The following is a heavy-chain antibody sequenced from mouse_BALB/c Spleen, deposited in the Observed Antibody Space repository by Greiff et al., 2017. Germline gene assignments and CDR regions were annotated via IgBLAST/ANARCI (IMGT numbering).Heavy chain of an antibody. D-gene: IGHD4-1*01. CDR2: ISSGSSTI. J-gene: IGHJ3*01. CDR3: ARWDPFAY. Sequence: EVMLVESGGGLVQPGGSRKLSCAASGFTFSSFGMHWVRQAPEKGLEWVAYISSGSSTIYYADTVKGRFTISRDNPKNTLFLQMTSLRSEDTAMYYCARWDPFAYWGQGTLVTVSA. V-gene: IGHV5-17*02. CDR1: GFTFSSFG.